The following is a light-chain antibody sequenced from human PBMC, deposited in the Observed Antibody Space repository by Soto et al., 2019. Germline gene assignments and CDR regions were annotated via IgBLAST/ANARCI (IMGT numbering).Light chain of an antibody. J-gene: IGKJ5*01. V-gene: IGKV3-20*01. CDR2: GAS. CDR1: KSVSSN. CDR3: QQYGSSLIT. Sequence: IVMTQSPATLSVSPGERATLSCRASKSVSSNAAWYQQKPGPARRLIIYGASSRATVIPDRCSGSGSGTDFPLTIRRLEPEDFAVYYCQQYGSSLITFGQGTRLEI.